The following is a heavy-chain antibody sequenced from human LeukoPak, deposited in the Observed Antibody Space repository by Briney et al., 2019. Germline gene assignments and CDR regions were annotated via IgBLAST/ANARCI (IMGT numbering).Heavy chain of an antibody. CDR2: IWYDGSNK. D-gene: IGHD1-26*01. CDR3: AKDEGVGSRGNTWGLVY. J-gene: IGHJ4*02. Sequence: TGGSLRLSCAGSGFTFSSYGMYWVRQAPGKGLEWVAVIWYDGSNKYYADSVKGRFTISRDNSKNTLYLQMNSLRVEDTAVYYCAKDEGVGSRGNTWGLVYWGQGTLVTVSS. V-gene: IGHV3-33*06. CDR1: GFTFSSYG.